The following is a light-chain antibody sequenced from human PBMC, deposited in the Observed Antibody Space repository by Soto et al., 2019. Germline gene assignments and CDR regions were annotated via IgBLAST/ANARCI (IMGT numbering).Light chain of an antibody. CDR3: QHYNNWPPWT. V-gene: IGKV3-15*01. J-gene: IGKJ1*01. CDR1: QSVSSN. CDR2: GAS. Sequence: ETVMTQSPATLSVSPGERATLSCRASQSVSSNLAWYQQKPGQAPRLLIYGASTRATGIPARFSGSGSGTELNLTISSLQSEDFAVYYCQHYNNWPPWTFGQGTKVEIQ.